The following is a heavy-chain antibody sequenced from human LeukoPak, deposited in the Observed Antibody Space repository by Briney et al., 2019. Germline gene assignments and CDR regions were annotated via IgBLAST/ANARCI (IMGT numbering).Heavy chain of an antibody. CDR2: INPNSGGT. CDR1: GYTFTGYY. Sequence: ASVKVSCKASGYTFTGYYMHWVRQAPGQGLEWMGWINPNSGGTNYAQKFQGRVTMTRDTSISTAYMELSRLRSDDTAVYYCARGPYYYDSSGLQGPFDPWAREPWSPSPQ. CDR3: ARGPYYYDSSGLQGPFDP. J-gene: IGHJ5*02. V-gene: IGHV1-2*02. D-gene: IGHD3-22*01.